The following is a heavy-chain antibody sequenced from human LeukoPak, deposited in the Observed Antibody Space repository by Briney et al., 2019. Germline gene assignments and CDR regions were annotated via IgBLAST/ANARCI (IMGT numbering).Heavy chain of an antibody. Sequence: SETLSLTCSVHGGSISSYYWSWIRQPAGKGLEWIERIYTSGSTNYNPSLKSRDTMPVDTSKNQFSLKLSSVTAADTAVYYCARDTSARSYDSGDYYSGFDYWGQGTLVTVSS. CDR3: ARDTSARSYDSGDYYSGFDY. CDR1: GGSISSYY. CDR2: IYTSGST. J-gene: IGHJ4*02. D-gene: IGHD3-22*01. V-gene: IGHV4-4*07.